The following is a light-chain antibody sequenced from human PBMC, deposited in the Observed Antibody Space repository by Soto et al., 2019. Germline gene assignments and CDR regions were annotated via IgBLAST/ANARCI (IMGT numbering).Light chain of an antibody. Sequence: EIVLTQSPGTLSLSPGERATLSCRASQSVSSSHLAWYQQKPGQAPRLLIYGASSRSTGIPDRFSGSGSGTDFTLTISRLEPEDCVVYYCQQYGSSPVTFGPGTKVDSK. CDR2: GAS. CDR3: QQYGSSPVT. CDR1: QSVSSSH. J-gene: IGKJ3*01. V-gene: IGKV3-20*01.